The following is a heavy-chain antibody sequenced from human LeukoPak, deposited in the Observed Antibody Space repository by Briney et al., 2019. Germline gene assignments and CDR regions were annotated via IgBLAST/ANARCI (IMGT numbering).Heavy chain of an antibody. CDR2: INYSGST. D-gene: IGHD5-24*01. Sequence: SETLSLTCNVSGYSISSGYFWGWVRQAPGKGLEWIGEINYSGSTNYNPSLKSRVTISVDTSKNQFSLKLTSVTAADTAVYYCARGRKNRLVLAVDGLLEYWGQGILVTVSS. J-gene: IGHJ4*02. V-gene: IGHV4-38-2*02. CDR1: GYSISSGYF. CDR3: ARGRKNRLVLAVDGLLEY.